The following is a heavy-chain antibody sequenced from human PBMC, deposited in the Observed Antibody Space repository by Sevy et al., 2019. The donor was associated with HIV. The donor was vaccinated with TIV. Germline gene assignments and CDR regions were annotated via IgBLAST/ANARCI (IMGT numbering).Heavy chain of an antibody. Sequence: GGSLRLSCAASGFTFDDYAMHWVRQAPGKGLEWVSGMGWNSDIIAYADSVMGRFTISRDNAKNSLYLQMDSLRPDDTALYYCAKDLDPRYIYYYMDVWGKGTTVTVSS. D-gene: IGHD1-1*01. CDR2: MGWNSDII. CDR3: AKDLDPRYIYYYMDV. CDR1: GFTFDDYA. J-gene: IGHJ6*03. V-gene: IGHV3-9*01.